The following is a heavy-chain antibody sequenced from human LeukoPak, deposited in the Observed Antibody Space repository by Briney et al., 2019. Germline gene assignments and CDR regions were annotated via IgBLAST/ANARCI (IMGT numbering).Heavy chain of an antibody. Sequence: SETLSLTCTVSGGSISSYYWSWIRQPPGKGLEWIGYIYYSGSTNYNPSLKSRVTISVDTSKNQFSLKLSSVTAADTAVYYCARDRRFGEYNAFDIWGQGTMVTVSS. J-gene: IGHJ3*02. CDR3: ARDRRFGEYNAFDI. D-gene: IGHD5-12*01. CDR2: IYYSGST. CDR1: GGSISSYY. V-gene: IGHV4-59*01.